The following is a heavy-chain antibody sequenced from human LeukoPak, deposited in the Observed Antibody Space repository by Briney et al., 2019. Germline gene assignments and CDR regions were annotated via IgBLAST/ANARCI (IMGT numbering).Heavy chain of an antibody. J-gene: IGHJ6*02. D-gene: IGHD3-22*01. V-gene: IGHV1-69*13. CDR2: IIPIFGTA. CDR1: GGTFSSYA. Sequence: SVKVSCKASGGTFSSYAISWVRQAPGQGLEWMGGIIPIFGTANYAQKFQGRVTITADESTSTACMELSSLRSEDTAVYYCASGGVYYYDSSGYGMDVWGQGTTVTVSS. CDR3: ASGGVYYYDSSGYGMDV.